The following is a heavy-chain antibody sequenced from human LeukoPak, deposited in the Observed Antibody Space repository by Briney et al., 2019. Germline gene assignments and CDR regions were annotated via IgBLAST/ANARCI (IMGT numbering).Heavy chain of an antibody. CDR3: ARDLSLLTRIAAAGYFEY. Sequence: SQTLSLTCAISGDSVSSNSAAWNWIRQSPSRGLEWLGRTYYRSKWYNDYAVSVKSRITIDPDTSKNQFSLQLNSVTPEDTAVYYCARDLSLLTRIAAAGYFEYWGQGTLVTVSS. CDR1: GDSVSSNSAA. V-gene: IGHV6-1*01. CDR2: TYYRSKWYN. D-gene: IGHD6-13*01. J-gene: IGHJ4*02.